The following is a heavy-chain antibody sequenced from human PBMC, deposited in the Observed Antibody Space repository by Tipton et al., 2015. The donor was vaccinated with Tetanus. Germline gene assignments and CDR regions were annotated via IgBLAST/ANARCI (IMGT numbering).Heavy chain of an antibody. CDR3: AKDRLRKTDYNANGYAFDV. CDR1: GFTFSKYA. J-gene: IGHJ3*01. D-gene: IGHD4/OR15-4a*01. V-gene: IGHV3-23*01. CDR2: FRGDDGSP. Sequence: SLRLSCVASGFTFSKYAMNWVRQTPGKGQEWVSGFRGDDGSPYYAESVKGRFTISRDNSKNTLFLQMSSLTVEDTGIYYCAKDRLRKTDYNANGYAFDVWGQGTMASVSS.